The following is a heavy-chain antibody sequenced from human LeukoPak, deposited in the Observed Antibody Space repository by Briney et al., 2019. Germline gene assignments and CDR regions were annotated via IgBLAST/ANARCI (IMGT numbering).Heavy chain of an antibody. D-gene: IGHD3-10*01. V-gene: IGHV4-34*01. CDR2: INHSGST. CDR1: GGSFSGYY. CDR3: ARGQVRDY. J-gene: IGHJ4*02. Sequence: PSETLPLTCAVYGGSFSGYYWSWIRQPPGKGLEWIGEINHSGSTNYNPSLKSRVTISVDTSKNQFSLKLSSVTAADTAVYYCARGQVRDYWGQGTLVTVSS.